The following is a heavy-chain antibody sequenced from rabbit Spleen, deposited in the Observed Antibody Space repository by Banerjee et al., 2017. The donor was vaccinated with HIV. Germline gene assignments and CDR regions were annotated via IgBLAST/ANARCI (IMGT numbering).Heavy chain of an antibody. D-gene: IGHD2-1*01. Sequence: QSLEESGGDLVKPGASLTLTCTASGLDFSSSYWICWVRQAPGKGLEWIVCIYTGSSGGTYYASWAKGRFTISKTSSTTVTLEMTSLTAADTATYFCARYYGGNYFDLWGPGTLVTVS. V-gene: IGHV1S40*01. CDR3: ARYYGGNYFDL. J-gene: IGHJ4*01. CDR2: IYTGSSGGT. CDR1: GLDFSSSYW.